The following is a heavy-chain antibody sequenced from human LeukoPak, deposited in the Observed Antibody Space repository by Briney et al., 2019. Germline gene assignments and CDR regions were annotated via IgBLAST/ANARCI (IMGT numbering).Heavy chain of an antibody. D-gene: IGHD6-25*01. Sequence: SVKVSCMAPGDSISPYVISWVRQAPGLGLEWMGGSVPFFGTAHYAPKFQGRVTLTRDDSTSSAYMELNSLRYDDTAVYFCSTNGGPYYFNSWGQGTQVTVSS. CDR3: STNGGPYYFNS. J-gene: IGHJ4*02. CDR2: SVPFFGTA. CDR1: GDSISPYV. V-gene: IGHV1-69*05.